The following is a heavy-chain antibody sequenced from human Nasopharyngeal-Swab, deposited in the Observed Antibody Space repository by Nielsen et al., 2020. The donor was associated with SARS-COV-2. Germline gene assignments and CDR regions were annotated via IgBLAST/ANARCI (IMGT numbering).Heavy chain of an antibody. D-gene: IGHD2-15*01. Sequence: ASVKVSCNASGYTFTSYDINWVRQATGQGLEWMGWMNPNSGNTGYAQKFQGRVTMTRNTSISTAYMELSSLRSEDTAVYYCASDVAWWGSDYYYGMDVWGQGTTVTVSS. CDR2: MNPNSGNT. CDR1: GYTFTSYD. CDR3: ASDVAWWGSDYYYGMDV. V-gene: IGHV1-8*01. J-gene: IGHJ6*02.